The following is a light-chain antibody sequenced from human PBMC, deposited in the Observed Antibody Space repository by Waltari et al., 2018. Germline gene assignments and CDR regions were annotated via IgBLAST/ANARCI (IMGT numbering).Light chain of an antibody. V-gene: IGLV2-14*01. J-gene: IGLJ3*02. CDR1: SSDVGGYNY. CDR3: SSYTSSSTWV. CDR2: DVN. Sequence: QSALTQPASVSGSPGQSITIYCTGTSSDVGGYNYVSWYQQHPGKAPKLMIYDVNKRPSGSSSRFSGSKSGNTASLTISGLQAEDEADYYCSSYTSSSTWVFGGGTKLTVL.